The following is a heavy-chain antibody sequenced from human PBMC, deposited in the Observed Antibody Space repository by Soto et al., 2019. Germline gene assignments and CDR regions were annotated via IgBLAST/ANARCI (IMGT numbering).Heavy chain of an antibody. CDR1: GFTFSSYG. Sequence: QVQLVESGGGVVQPGRSLRLSCGASGFTFSSYGMHWVRQAPGKGLEWVAVIWYDGSNKYYADSVKGRFTISRDNSKNTLYLQMNSLRAEDTAVYYCARGRSNYYGSGSFYDYWGQGTLVTVSS. D-gene: IGHD3-10*01. J-gene: IGHJ4*02. V-gene: IGHV3-33*01. CDR3: ARGRSNYYGSGSFYDY. CDR2: IWYDGSNK.